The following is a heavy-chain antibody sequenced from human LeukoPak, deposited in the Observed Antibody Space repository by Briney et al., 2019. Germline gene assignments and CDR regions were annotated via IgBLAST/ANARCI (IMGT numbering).Heavy chain of an antibody. CDR1: GFTFSNYW. CDR2: IKEDGSEK. CDR3: ARDPCPDY. V-gene: IGHV3-7*01. J-gene: IGHJ4*02. Sequence: GGSLRLSCSASGFTFSNYWMSWVRQAPGKGLEWVANIKEDGSEKYYVDSVKGRSTISRDNAKNSLYLQMNGLRDEDTAVYYCARDPCPDYWGQGTLVTVSS.